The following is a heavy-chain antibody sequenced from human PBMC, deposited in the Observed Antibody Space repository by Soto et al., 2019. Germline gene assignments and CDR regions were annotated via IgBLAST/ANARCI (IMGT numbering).Heavy chain of an antibody. CDR2: ISSSSSTI. Sequence: GGSLRLSCAASGFTFSSYSMNWVRQAPGKGLEWVSYISSSSSTIYYADSVKGRFTISRDNAKNSLYLQMNSLRAEDTAVYYCARDRGKQYQLLIGGYMDVWGKGTTVTVSS. J-gene: IGHJ6*03. CDR1: GFTFSSYS. CDR3: ARDRGKQYQLLIGGYMDV. V-gene: IGHV3-48*01. D-gene: IGHD2-2*01.